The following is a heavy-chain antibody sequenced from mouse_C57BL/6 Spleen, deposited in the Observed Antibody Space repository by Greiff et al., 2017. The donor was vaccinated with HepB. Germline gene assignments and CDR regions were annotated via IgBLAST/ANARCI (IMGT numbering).Heavy chain of an antibody. CDR1: GYTFTDYN. Sequence: VQLQQSGPELVKPGASVKIPCKASGYTFTDYNMDWVKQSHGKSLEWIGDINPNNGGTIYNQKFKGKATLTVDKSSSTAYMELRSLTSEDTAVYYCARSQTGTWDYFDYWGQGTTLTVSS. J-gene: IGHJ2*01. CDR2: INPNNGGT. V-gene: IGHV1-18*01. D-gene: IGHD4-1*01. CDR3: ARSQTGTWDYFDY.